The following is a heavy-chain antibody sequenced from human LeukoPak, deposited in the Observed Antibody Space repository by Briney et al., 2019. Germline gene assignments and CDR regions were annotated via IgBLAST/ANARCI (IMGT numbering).Heavy chain of an antibody. CDR3: ARGSGSYYVDYYYYGMEV. Sequence: GGSLRLSCAASGFTFSTYEMNGVRQAPGKGLEWVLYISSSGSTIYYADSVKGRFTISRDNAKNSLYLQMNSLRAEDTAVYYCARGSGSYYVDYYYYGMEVWGQGTTVTVSS. D-gene: IGHD1-26*01. CDR2: ISSSGSTI. CDR1: GFTFSTYE. J-gene: IGHJ6*02. V-gene: IGHV3-48*03.